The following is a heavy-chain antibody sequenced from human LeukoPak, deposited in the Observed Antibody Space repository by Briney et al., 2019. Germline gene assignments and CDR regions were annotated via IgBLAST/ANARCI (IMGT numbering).Heavy chain of an antibody. CDR3: ARAVYSYEAGY. D-gene: IGHD5-18*01. CDR1: GYTFTSYG. V-gene: IGHV1-18*01. CDR2: ISAYNGNT. J-gene: IGHJ4*02. Sequence: ASVTVSCKSSGYTFTSYGISWVRQAPGQGLEWMGWISAYNGNTNYAQKLQGRVTMTTDTSTSTAYMELRSLRSDDTAVYYCARAVYSYEAGYWGQGTLVTVSS.